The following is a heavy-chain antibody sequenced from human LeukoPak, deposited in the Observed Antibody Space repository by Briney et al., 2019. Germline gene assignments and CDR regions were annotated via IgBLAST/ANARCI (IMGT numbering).Heavy chain of an antibody. Sequence: TTSETLSLTCAVYGGSFSGYYWSWIRQPPGKGLEWIGEINHSGSTNYNPSLKSRVTISVDTSKNQFSLKLSSVTAADTAVYYCGITMVRGVMSLGYYYYMDVWGKGTTVTISS. CDR2: INHSGST. D-gene: IGHD3-10*01. CDR1: GGSFSGYY. J-gene: IGHJ6*03. CDR3: GITMVRGVMSLGYYYYMDV. V-gene: IGHV4-34*01.